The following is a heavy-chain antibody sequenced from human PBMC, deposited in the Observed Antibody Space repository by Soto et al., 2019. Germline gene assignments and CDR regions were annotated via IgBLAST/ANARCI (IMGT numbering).Heavy chain of an antibody. CDR1: GDSISSSGYS. CDR3: ARERVAFNRFDP. J-gene: IGHJ5*02. CDR2: IFHSGST. V-gene: IGHV4-30-2*01. Sequence: QLQLQESGSGLVKPSQTLSLTCAVSGDSISSSGYSWSWIRQPPGKGLEWIGYIFHSGSTYYNPSLKSRVTISIDRSKNQFSLKLSSVTAADTAVYYCARERVAFNRFDPWGQGTLVTVSS. D-gene: IGHD3-3*02.